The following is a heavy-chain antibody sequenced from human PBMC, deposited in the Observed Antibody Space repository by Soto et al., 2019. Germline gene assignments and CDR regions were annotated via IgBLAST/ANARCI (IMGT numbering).Heavy chain of an antibody. J-gene: IGHJ4*02. V-gene: IGHV3-30*03. D-gene: IGHD3-22*01. CDR3: SRGTYYPQSSGLHADY. Sequence: SLRLSCATSGFTFNDYAMYWVRQAPGQGLEWVAMISSDGHHQFYVDNLRGRFTVSRDNSKNTLFLQMNSLRPEDTAVYYCSRGTYYPQSSGLHADYWGPGTVVTV. CDR2: ISSDGHHQ. CDR1: GFTFNDYA.